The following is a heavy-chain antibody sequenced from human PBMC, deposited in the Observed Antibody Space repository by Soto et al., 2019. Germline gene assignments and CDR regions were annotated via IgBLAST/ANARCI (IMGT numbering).Heavy chain of an antibody. J-gene: IGHJ5*01. Sequence: GGSLRLSCAASGFTFSTYAMTWVRQAPGRGLEWVSGISGSGGSTYYADSVKGRFTISRDNSKNTLYLQMNSLRAEDTAVYYYAKRPLATVFGVARKWFDSRDHATLVTVSS. CDR2: ISGSGGST. CDR3: AKRPLATVFGVARKWFDS. CDR1: GFTFSTYA. D-gene: IGHD3-3*01. V-gene: IGHV3-23*01.